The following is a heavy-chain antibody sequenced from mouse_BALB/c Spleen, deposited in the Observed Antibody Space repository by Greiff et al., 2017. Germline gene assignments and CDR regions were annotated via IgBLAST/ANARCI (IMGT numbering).Heavy chain of an antibody. J-gene: IGHJ2*01. D-gene: IGHD2-4*01. Sequence: EVNVVESGGDLVKPGGSLKLSCAASGFTFSSYGMSWVRQTPDKRLEWVATISSGGSYTYYPDSVKGRFTISRDNAKNTLYLQMSSLKSEDTAMYYCARPYTMITTYYFDYWGQGTTLTVSS. CDR2: ISSGGSYT. CDR3: ARPYTMITTYYFDY. CDR1: GFTFSSYG. V-gene: IGHV5-6*01.